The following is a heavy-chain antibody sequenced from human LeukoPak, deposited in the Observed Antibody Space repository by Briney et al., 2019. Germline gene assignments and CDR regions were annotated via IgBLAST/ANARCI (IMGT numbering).Heavy chain of an antibody. CDR2: ISSRSNYI. J-gene: IGHJ3*02. D-gene: IGHD3-22*01. V-gene: IGHV3-21*01. CDR3: ARDRAVYSDSRGYYPDAFDI. CDR1: GFTFSSYN. Sequence: GWSLRLSCAASGFTFSSYNMNWVRQAPGKGLEWVSSISSRSNYIYLADSLKGRFTISRDNAKNSLYLQMNSLRAEDTAMYYCARDRAVYSDSRGYYPDAFDIWGQGTMVTVSS.